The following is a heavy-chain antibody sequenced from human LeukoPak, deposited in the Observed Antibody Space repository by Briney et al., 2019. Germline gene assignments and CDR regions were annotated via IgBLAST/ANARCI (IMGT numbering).Heavy chain of an antibody. CDR1: GDSISGYY. J-gene: IGHJ4*02. CDR2: VYHTGHT. V-gene: IGHV4-59*01. D-gene: IGHD3-16*01. Sequence: PSETLSLTCTVSGDSISGYYWSWIRQPPEKGLEWIGYVYHTGHTHYSPSLKSRVTVSLDTSRNQVSLILSSVTAADTAVYYCARHRFGHLFDYWGQGTLVFVSS. CDR3: ARHRFGHLFDY.